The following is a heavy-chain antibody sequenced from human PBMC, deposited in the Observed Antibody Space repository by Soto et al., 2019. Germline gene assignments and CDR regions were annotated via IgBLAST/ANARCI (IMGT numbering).Heavy chain of an antibody. CDR3: AKHAAAAAPDY. CDR1: GYTFTSYA. J-gene: IGHJ4*02. CDR2: INAGNGNT. V-gene: IGHV1-3*01. Sequence: ASVKVSCKASGYTFTSYAMHWVRQAPGQRLEWMGWINAGNGNTKYSQKFQGRFTISRDNSKNTLYLQMNSLRAEDTAVYYCAKHAAAAAPDYWGQGTQVTVSS. D-gene: IGHD6-13*01.